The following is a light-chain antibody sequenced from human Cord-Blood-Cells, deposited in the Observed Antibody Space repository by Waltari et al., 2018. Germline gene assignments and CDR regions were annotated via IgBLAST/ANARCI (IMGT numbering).Light chain of an antibody. CDR1: QGISSA. CDR2: AAF. J-gene: IGKJ2*02. CDR3: RQFNSYPRT. V-gene: IGKV1-13*02. Sequence: AIQLTQSPSSLSASAGDRVTITCRASQGISSALAWYQQKPGNAPKLLTFAAFSLGSVVPSRFCGSESGTDVTLTCCSLQPEDFATEYCRQFNSYPRTFGQVTKLEIE.